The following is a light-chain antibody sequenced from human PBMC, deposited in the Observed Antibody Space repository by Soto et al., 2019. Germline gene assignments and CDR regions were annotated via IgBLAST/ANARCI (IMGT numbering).Light chain of an antibody. V-gene: IGKV1D-12*01. CDR3: QQANTFPST. CDR1: EGIGNW. CDR2: GAS. Sequence: DVQMTQSPSSMSASVGDRVTITCRASEGIGNWLAWYQQKPGKAPKLLISGASSLQSGVPARFSGSGSGTDFTLTISSLQPEDCASYFCQQANTFPSTFGQGTKVEIK. J-gene: IGKJ2*01.